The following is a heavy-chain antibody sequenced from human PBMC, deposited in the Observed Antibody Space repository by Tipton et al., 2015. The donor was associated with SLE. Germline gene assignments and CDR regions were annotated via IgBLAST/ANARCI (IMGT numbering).Heavy chain of an antibody. CDR3: ARVTGDDAFDT. CDR2: IWYDGSNK. CDR1: GLTFSSYG. J-gene: IGHJ3*02. V-gene: IGHV3-33*08. D-gene: IGHD3-10*01. Sequence: QVQLVQSGGGVVQPGRSRRLSCAASGLTFSSYGMHWVRQAPGKGLEWVAVIWYDGSNKYYADSVKGRFTISRDNSKNTLYLQMNSLRAEDTAVYYCARVTGDDAFDTWGQGTMVTVSS.